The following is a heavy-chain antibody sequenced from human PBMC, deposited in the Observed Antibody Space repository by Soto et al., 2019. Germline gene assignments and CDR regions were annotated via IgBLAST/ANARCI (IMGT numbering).Heavy chain of an antibody. J-gene: IGHJ1*01. CDR1: GFTFSSYS. Sequence: GGSLRLSCAASGFTFSSYSMNWARQAPGKGLEWVSYISSSSSTIYYADSVKGRFTISRDNAKNSLYLQMNSLRDEDTAVYYCARDHPPDDFWSGYAEYFQHWGQGTLVTVSS. CDR2: ISSSSSTI. D-gene: IGHD3-3*01. CDR3: ARDHPPDDFWSGYAEYFQH. V-gene: IGHV3-48*02.